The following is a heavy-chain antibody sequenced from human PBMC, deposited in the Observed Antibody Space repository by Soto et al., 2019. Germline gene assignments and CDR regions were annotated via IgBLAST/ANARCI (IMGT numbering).Heavy chain of an antibody. V-gene: IGHV4-4*02. CDR2: VYHSANT. D-gene: IGHD2-15*01. J-gene: IGHJ4*02. CDR1: GDSISSYNW. CDR3: ARREGDCRGGSCPYYHD. Sequence: QVHLQESGPRLVKPSETLSLTCDVSGDSISSYNWWTWVRQTPGKGLEWIGEVYHSANTNYNPSQKSRVTISVDKSRNQFSLSLSSVTAADTAVYYCARREGDCRGGSCPYYHDWGQGTLVTASS.